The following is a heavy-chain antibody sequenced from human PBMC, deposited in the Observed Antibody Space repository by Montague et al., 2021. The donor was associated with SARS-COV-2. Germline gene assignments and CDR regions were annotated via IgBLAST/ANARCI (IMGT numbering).Heavy chain of an antibody. CDR3: ARQITMVREPFDS. D-gene: IGHD3-10*01. V-gene: IGHV4-59*08. J-gene: IGHJ4*02. CDR1: GDSVSRSY. CDR2: IYYYGSV. Sequence: SETLSLTCTVAGDSVSRSYWNWIRQSPGKGLKWIGNIYYYGSVNYNPSLKSRLSIPLDTSKNQLSLTLTSVTAADTATYYCARQITMVREPFDSWGQGTLVLVSS.